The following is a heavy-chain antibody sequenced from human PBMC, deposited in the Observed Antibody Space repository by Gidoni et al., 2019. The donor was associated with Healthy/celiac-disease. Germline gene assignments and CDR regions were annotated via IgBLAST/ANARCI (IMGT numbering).Heavy chain of an antibody. CDR2: ISSSSSYI. V-gene: IGHV3-21*01. CDR3: ARVSEHYEGDY. D-gene: IGHD3-22*01. Sequence: EVQLVESGGGLVKPGGSLRLSCAASGFTFSSYSMNWVRQALGKGLEWVSSISSSSSYIYYADSVKGRFTISRDNAKNSLYLQMNSLRAEDTAVYYCARVSEHYEGDYWGQGTLVTVSS. J-gene: IGHJ4*02. CDR1: GFTFSSYS.